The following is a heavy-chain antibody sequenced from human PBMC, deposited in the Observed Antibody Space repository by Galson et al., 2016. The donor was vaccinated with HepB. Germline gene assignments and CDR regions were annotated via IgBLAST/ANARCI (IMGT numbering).Heavy chain of an antibody. J-gene: IGHJ5*02. CDR1: GGSLSNFY. V-gene: IGHV4-59*08. D-gene: IGHD3-10*01. Sequence: SETLSLTCSVSGGSLSNFYWSWIRLPPGKGLEWIGYIYYGGNTNYNPSLKSRVTISQDTSKNQFSLRLRSVTAADTAVDYCAAFPTGASTWPRNWFDPWGQGALVTVSS. CDR3: AAFPTGASTWPRNWFDP. CDR2: IYYGGNT.